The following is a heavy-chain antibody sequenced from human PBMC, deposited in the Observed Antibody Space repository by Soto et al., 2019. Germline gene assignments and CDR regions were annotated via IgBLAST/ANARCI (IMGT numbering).Heavy chain of an antibody. Sequence: SETLSLTCAVSGGSISSGGYSWSWIRQPPGKGLEWIGYIYHSGSTNYNPSLKSRVTISVDTSKNQFSLKLSSVTAADTAVYYCARTQRVRIAARPRYFDYWGQGTLVTVSS. V-gene: IGHV4-30-2*01. CDR3: ARTQRVRIAARPRYFDY. J-gene: IGHJ4*02. CDR2: IYHSGST. CDR1: GGSISSGGYS. D-gene: IGHD6-6*01.